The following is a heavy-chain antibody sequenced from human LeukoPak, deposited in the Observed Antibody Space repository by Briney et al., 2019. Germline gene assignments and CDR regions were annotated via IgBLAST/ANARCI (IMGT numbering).Heavy chain of an antibody. D-gene: IGHD6-19*01. J-gene: IGHJ4*02. V-gene: IGHV1-2*04. CDR1: GYTFTGYY. CDR3: ARSPSYLSSGWYYFDY. Sequence: ASVKVSCKASGYTFTGYYMHWVRQAPGQGLEWMGWINPNSGGTNYAQKFQGWVTMTRDTSISTAYMELSRLRSDDTAVYYCARSPSYLSSGWYYFDYWGQGTQVTVSS. CDR2: INPNSGGT.